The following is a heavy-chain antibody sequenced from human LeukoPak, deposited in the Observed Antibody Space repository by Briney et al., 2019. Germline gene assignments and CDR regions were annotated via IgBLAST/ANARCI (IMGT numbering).Heavy chain of an antibody. CDR3: ASKIVVAPTWFDP. V-gene: IGHV4-39*07. CDR1: GGSISSSSYY. J-gene: IGHJ5*02. D-gene: IGHD2-21*01. CDR2: IYHSGST. Sequence: SETLSLTCTVSGGSISSSSYYWGWIRQPPGKGLEWIGEIYHSGSTNYNPSLKSRVTISVDKSKNQFSLKLTSVTAADTAVYYCASKIVVAPTWFDPWGQGTLVTVSS.